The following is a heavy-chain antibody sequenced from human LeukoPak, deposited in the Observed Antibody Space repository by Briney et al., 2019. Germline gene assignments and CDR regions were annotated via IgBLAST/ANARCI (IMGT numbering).Heavy chain of an antibody. CDR2: INHSGST. V-gene: IGHV4-34*01. CDR3: ARRRQQLVLYWYFDL. Sequence: PSETLSLTCAVYGGSFSGYYWSWIRQPPGKGLEWIGEINHSGSTNYNPSLKSRATISVDTSKNQFSLKLSSVTAADTAVYYCARRRQQLVLYWYFDLWGRGTLVTVSS. J-gene: IGHJ2*01. CDR1: GGSFSGYY. D-gene: IGHD6-13*01.